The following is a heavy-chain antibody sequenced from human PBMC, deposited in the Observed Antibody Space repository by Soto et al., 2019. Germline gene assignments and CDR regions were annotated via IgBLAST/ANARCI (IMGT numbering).Heavy chain of an antibody. J-gene: IGHJ4*02. V-gene: IGHV1-18*04. Sequence: VHLVQSGDEVKKTGASVKVSCKASGYTFSNYGISWVRQAPGQGLEWMGWVSGYNGLTAYAQNVKGRVTLTIDTPTSKNFMELTSLRSNDTAVYYCARDEGIRGFDSWGQGTLVTVSS. CDR2: VSGYNGLT. D-gene: IGHD3-10*01. CDR1: GYTFSNYG. CDR3: ARDEGIRGFDS.